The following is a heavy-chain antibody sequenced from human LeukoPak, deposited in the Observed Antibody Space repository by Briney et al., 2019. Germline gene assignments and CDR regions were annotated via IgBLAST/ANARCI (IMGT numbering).Heavy chain of an antibody. CDR2: INHSGST. CDR1: GGSFSGYY. J-gene: IGHJ4*02. D-gene: IGHD5-24*01. CDR3: ASGEMATSFDY. Sequence: LETLSLTCAVYGGSFSGYYWSWIRQPPGKGLEWIGEINHSGSTNYNPSLKSRVTISVDTSKNQFSLKLSSVTAADTAVYYCASGEMATSFDYWGQGTLVTVSS. V-gene: IGHV4-34*01.